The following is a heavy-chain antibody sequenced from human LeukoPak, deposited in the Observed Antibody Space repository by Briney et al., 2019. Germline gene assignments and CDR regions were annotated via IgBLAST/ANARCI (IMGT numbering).Heavy chain of an antibody. CDR2: IDPSDSYT. V-gene: IGHV5-10-1*01. D-gene: IGHD3-10*01. Sequence: GESLKISCKGSGYSFTSYWISWVRQMHGKGLEWMGRIDPSDSYTNYSPSFQGHVTISADKSISTAYLQWSSLKASDTAMYYCARHGYYYGSGSSWFDPWGQGTLVTVSS. J-gene: IGHJ5*02. CDR1: GYSFTSYW. CDR3: ARHGYYYGSGSSWFDP.